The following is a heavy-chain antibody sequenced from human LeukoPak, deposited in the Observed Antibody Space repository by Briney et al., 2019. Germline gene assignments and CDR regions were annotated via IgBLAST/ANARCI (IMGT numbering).Heavy chain of an antibody. J-gene: IGHJ3*01. D-gene: IGHD3-22*01. CDR2: IYTSGST. V-gene: IGHV4-61*02. CDR3: ARDRSYYESSGHYYVGAFDF. Sequence: MPSETLSLTCTVSGDSISSGSNYWSWIRQPAGKGLEWIGRIYTSGSTNYNPSLKSRVTMSVDTSKNQFSLKLSSVTAADTVVYYCARDRSYYESSGHYYVGAFDFWGQGTMVTVSS. CDR1: GDSISSGSNY.